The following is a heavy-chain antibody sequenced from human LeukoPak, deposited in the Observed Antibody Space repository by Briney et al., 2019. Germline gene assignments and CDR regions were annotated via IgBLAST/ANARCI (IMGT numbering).Heavy chain of an antibody. CDR2: INPNSGGT. CDR3: ARAVRSYDAFDI. V-gene: IGHV1-2*02. D-gene: IGHD1-26*01. CDR1: GYTFTGYY. Sequence: ASVKVSCKASGYTFTGYYMHWVRQAPGQGLEWMGWINPNSGGTNYAQKFQGRVTMTGDTSISTAYMELSRLRSDDTAVYYCARAVRSYDAFDIWGQGTMVTVSS. J-gene: IGHJ3*02.